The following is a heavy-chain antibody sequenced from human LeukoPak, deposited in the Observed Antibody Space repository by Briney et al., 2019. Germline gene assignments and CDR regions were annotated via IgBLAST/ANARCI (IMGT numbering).Heavy chain of an antibody. CDR2: NSADNGIT. Sequence: ASVKVSCKASGYTFTTSGINWVRQAPGQGLEWLGWNSADNGITRYAQKFQGRVTLISDTSTNTAYMELRNLRSDDTAVYYCARVKQSWRDYYLDYWGQGTLVTVSS. D-gene: IGHD3/OR15-3a*01. CDR3: ARVKQSWRDYYLDY. CDR1: GYTFTTSG. V-gene: IGHV1-18*01. J-gene: IGHJ4*02.